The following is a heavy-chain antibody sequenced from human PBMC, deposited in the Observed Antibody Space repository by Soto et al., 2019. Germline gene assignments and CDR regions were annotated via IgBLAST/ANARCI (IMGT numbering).Heavy chain of an antibody. CDR3: ARRGYSFWSGHSPPVNYYFAMDA. V-gene: IGHV4-34*01. CDR1: GGSFSGYY. Sequence: PSETLSLTGAVYGGSFSGYYWSWIRQPPGKGLEWIGEINHSGRTNYNPSLKRRGTISVDTSKNQFSLKLSSVTAADTAAYYCARRGYSFWSGHSPPVNYYFAMDAWAQGITVTVSS. D-gene: IGHD3-3*01. J-gene: IGHJ6*02. CDR2: INHSGRT.